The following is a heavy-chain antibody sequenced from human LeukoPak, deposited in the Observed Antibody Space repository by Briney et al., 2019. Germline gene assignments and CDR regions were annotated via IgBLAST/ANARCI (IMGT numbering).Heavy chain of an antibody. Sequence: PGGSLRLSCAASGFTFSSYWMSWVRQAPGKGLEWVSSISSSSSYIYHADSVKGRFTISRDNAKNSLYLQMNSLRAEDTAVCYCARDLGHRVSYFDYWGQGTLVTVSS. CDR1: GFTFSSYW. V-gene: IGHV3-21*01. CDR3: ARDLGHRVSYFDY. D-gene: IGHD2-21*01. CDR2: ISSSSSYI. J-gene: IGHJ4*02.